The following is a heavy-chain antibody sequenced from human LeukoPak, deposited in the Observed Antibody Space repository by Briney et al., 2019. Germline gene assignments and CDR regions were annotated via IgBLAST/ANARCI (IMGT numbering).Heavy chain of an antibody. CDR2: SNPSGGST. J-gene: IGHJ6*02. Sequence: GASVKVSCKASGYTFTSYYMHWVRQAPAQGLEGMGISNPSGGSTTYAQKFKGRVTMTRDTSTSTVYMELSTLRSEDTAVYYWASHVRPGSVYYYYCMDVWGQGTTVTVSS. CDR3: ASHVRPGSVYYYYCMDV. CDR1: GYTFTSYY. V-gene: IGHV1-46*01. D-gene: IGHD3-10*01.